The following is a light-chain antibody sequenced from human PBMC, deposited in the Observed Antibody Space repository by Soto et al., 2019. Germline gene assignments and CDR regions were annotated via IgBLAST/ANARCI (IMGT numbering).Light chain of an antibody. J-gene: IGLJ1*01. V-gene: IGLV2-8*01. CDR1: SNDVGGYNY. CDR2: EVN. Sequence: QSVLTQPPSASGSPGQSVTISCTGTSNDVGGYNYVSWYQQHPGKAPKLMIYEVNKRPSGVPDRFSGSKSGNTASLTVSGLQDEDEADYYCSSFAVSTSFVFGTGTKLTVL. CDR3: SSFAVSTSFV.